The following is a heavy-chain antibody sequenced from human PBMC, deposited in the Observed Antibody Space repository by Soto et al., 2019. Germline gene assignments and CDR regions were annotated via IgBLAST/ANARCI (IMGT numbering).Heavy chain of an antibody. V-gene: IGHV1-69*13. D-gene: IGHD2-2*01. CDR1: GVTFSSYA. J-gene: IGHJ3*02. CDR2: IIPIFGTA. CDR3: ARDHDAGWQYQLPNAFDI. Sequence: SVKVSCKASGVTFSSYAISWVRQAPGQGLEWMGGIIPIFGTANYAQKFQGRVTITADESTSTAYMELSSLRSEDTAVYYCARDHDAGWQYQLPNAFDIWGQGTMVTV.